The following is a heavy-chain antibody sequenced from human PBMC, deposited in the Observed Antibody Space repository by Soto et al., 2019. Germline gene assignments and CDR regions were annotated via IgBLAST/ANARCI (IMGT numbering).Heavy chain of an antibody. J-gene: IGHJ5*02. CDR2: ISSSSSYI. CDR1: GFTFSSYS. Sequence: GGSLRLSCAASGFTFSSYSMNWVRQAPGKGLEWVSSISSSSSYIYYADSVKGRFTISRDNAKNSLYLQMNSLRAEDTAVYYCARDPRVLHSTSLPPDQNWFDPWGQGTLVTVSS. V-gene: IGHV3-21*01. CDR3: ARDPRVLHSTSLPPDQNWFDP. D-gene: IGHD2-2*01.